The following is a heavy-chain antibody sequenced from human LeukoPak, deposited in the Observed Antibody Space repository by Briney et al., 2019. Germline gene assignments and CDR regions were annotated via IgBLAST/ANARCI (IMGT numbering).Heavy chain of an antibody. J-gene: IGHJ4*02. CDR3: TTGTYYYAGNDY. V-gene: IGHV3-15*01. CDR1: GFTFSSYA. Sequence: GGSLRLSCAASGFTFSSYAMSWVRQAPGKGLEWVGRIKSKTDGGTTDYAAPVKGRFTISRDDSKNTLYLQMNSLKTEDTAVYYCTTGTYYYAGNDYWGQGTLVTVSS. CDR2: IKSKTDGGTT. D-gene: IGHD3-10*01.